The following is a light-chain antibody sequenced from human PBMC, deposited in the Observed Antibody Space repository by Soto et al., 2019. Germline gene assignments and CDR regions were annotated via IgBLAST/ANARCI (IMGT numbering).Light chain of an antibody. J-gene: IGKJ1*01. CDR2: GAS. CDR3: QLYGSSRWT. CDR1: QTVGTTY. V-gene: IGKV3-20*01. Sequence: EIVLTQSPATLSLSPGERATLSFRASQTVGTTYLAWYQHKPGQAPRLLIYGASTRATGIPDRFSGSRSGTDFTLTISRLEPEDFAVYFCQLYGSSRWTFGQGTKVDIK.